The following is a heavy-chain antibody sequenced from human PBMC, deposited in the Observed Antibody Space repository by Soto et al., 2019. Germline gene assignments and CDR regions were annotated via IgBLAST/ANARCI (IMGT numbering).Heavy chain of an antibody. J-gene: IGHJ4*02. D-gene: IGHD4-17*01. CDR2: IYYSGST. CDR1: GGSISSRSYC. Sequence: SVTKSLTCTVSGGSISSRSYCWGWIRQHPGKGLEWIGSIYYSGSTYYNPSLKSRVTISVDTSKNQFSLKLSSVTAADTAVYYCARHVKGPDYGDYKTSNFDYWGQGTLVTVPS. CDR3: ARHVKGPDYGDYKTSNFDY. V-gene: IGHV4-39*01.